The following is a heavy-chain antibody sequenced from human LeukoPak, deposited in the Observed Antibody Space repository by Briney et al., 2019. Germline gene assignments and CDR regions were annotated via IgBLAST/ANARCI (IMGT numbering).Heavy chain of an antibody. V-gene: IGHV1-46*01. CDR1: GYTFTNYY. D-gene: IGHD3-10*01. J-gene: IGHJ4*02. CDR2: INPSGGIT. Sequence: ASVKVSCKASGYTFTNYYMHWVRQAPGQGLEWMGIINPSGGITSYAQKFQGRVTMTGDTSTSTVYMELNSLRSEDTAVYYCARGAWFGELLTPIDYWGQGSLVAVSS. CDR3: ARGAWFGELLTPIDY.